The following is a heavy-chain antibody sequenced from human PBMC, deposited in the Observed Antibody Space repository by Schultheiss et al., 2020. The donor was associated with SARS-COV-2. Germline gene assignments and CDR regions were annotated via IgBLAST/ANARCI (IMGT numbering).Heavy chain of an antibody. Sequence: GGSLRLSCAASGFTFSSYWMHWVRQAPGKGLVWVSRINSDGSSTSYADSVKGRFTISRDNAKNTLYLQMNSLRAEDTAVYYCARDSSYCSSTSCYVGWFDPWVQGTLVTVSS. CDR2: INSDGSST. D-gene: IGHD2-2*01. CDR3: ARDSSYCSSTSCYVGWFDP. V-gene: IGHV3-74*01. CDR1: GFTFSSYW. J-gene: IGHJ5*02.